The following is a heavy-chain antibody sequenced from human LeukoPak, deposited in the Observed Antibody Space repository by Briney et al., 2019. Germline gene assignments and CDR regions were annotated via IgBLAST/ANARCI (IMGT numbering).Heavy chain of an antibody. Sequence: PGGSLRLSCAASGFTFSSYAMSWVRQGPGKGLEWVSAISGSGGNPYYADSVKGRFTISRDNSKNTLYLQMNSLRAEDTAVYYCPKDPYSLGYGDVDHWGQGTLVTVSS. CDR3: PKDPYSLGYGDVDH. CDR2: ISGSGGNP. CDR1: GFTFSSYA. J-gene: IGHJ4*02. V-gene: IGHV3-23*01. D-gene: IGHD5-18*01.